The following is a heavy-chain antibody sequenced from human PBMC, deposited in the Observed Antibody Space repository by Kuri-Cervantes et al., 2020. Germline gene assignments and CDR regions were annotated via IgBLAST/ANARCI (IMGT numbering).Heavy chain of an antibody. J-gene: IGHJ4*02. CDR3: AREGYSGYDYTGALDY. D-gene: IGHD5-12*01. V-gene: IGHV1-2*04. CDR1: GFTFSSYA. Sequence: GGSLRLSCAASGFTFSSYAMSWVRQAPGQGLEWMGWINPNSGGTNYAQKFQGWVTMTRDTSISTAYMELRSLRSDDTAVYYCAREGYSGYDYTGALDYWGQGTLVTVSS. CDR2: INPNSGGT.